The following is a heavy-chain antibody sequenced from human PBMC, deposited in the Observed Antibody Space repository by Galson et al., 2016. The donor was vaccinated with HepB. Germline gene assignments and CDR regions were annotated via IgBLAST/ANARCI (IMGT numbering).Heavy chain of an antibody. CDR1: GFAFTNYW. Sequence: SLRLSCAASGFAFTNYWMNWVRQAPGKGLVWVSRISGDGSRVNYADFVKGRVTLSRDNAKNTLYLQMNSLRAEDTAVYYCARDFSSYDGYFDLWGQGTLVTVSS. CDR2: ISGDGSRV. D-gene: IGHD3-3*01. CDR3: ARDFSSYDGYFDL. V-gene: IGHV3-74*01. J-gene: IGHJ4*02.